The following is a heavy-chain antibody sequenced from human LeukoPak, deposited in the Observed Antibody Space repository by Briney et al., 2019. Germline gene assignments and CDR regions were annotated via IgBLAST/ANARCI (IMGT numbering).Heavy chain of an antibody. V-gene: IGHV4-38-2*01. D-gene: IGHD3-22*01. CDR1: GYSISSGYY. CDR3: ARAVYYYDEFDY. Sequence: SETLSLTCAVSGYSISSGYYWGWIRQPPGKGLEWIGSIYHSGSTYYNPSLKSRVTISVDTSKNQFSLKLSSVTAADTAMYYCARAVYYYDEFDYWGQGTLVTVSS. J-gene: IGHJ4*02. CDR2: IYHSGST.